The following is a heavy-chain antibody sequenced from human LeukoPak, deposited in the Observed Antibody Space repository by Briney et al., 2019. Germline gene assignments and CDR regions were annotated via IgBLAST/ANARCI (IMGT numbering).Heavy chain of an antibody. CDR2: IYYSGST. J-gene: IGHJ6*02. V-gene: IGHV4-39*07. D-gene: IGHD5-12*01. CDR1: GGSISSSSYY. CDR3: ARGGYSGYVLNYYYYGMDV. Sequence: PSETLSLTCTVSGGSISSSSYYWGWIRQPPGKGLEWIGSIYYSGSTYYNPSLKSRVTISVDTSKNQFSLKLSSVTAADTAVYYCARGGYSGYVLNYYYYGMDVWGQGTTVTVSS.